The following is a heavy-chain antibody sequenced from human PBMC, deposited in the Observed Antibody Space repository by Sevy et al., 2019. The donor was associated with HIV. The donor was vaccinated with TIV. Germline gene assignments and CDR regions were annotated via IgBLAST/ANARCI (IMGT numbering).Heavy chain of an antibody. CDR3: ARAYCSGGRCYSLAY. J-gene: IGHJ4*02. CDR2: ISPHNGDT. CDR1: GYTFTNYR. D-gene: IGHD2-15*01. Sequence: ASVKVSCKASGYTFTNYRLYWVRQAPGRGLESMGWISPHNGDTTYAQKFQGRVTMVTDTSTDTAFMDLRGLGSDDTALYYCARAYCSGGRCYSLAYWGQGTLVTVSS. V-gene: IGHV1-18*01.